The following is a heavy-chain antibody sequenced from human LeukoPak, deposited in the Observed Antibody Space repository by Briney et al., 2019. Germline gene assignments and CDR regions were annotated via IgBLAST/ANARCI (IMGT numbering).Heavy chain of an antibody. CDR3: ARATGDFWSGYYSGYYYYMDV. D-gene: IGHD3-3*01. Sequence: GGSLRLSCAASGFTFSSYWMSWVRQAPGKGLEWVANIKQDGSEKYYVDSVKGRFTISRDNAKNSLYLQMNSLRAEDTAVYYCARATGDFWSGYYSGYYYYMDVWGKGTTVTVSS. J-gene: IGHJ6*03. V-gene: IGHV3-7*01. CDR1: GFTFSSYW. CDR2: IKQDGSEK.